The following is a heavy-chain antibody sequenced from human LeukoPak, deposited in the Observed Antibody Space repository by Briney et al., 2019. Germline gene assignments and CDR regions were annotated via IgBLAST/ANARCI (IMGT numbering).Heavy chain of an antibody. J-gene: IGHJ4*02. Sequence: ASVKVSCKASGYTFTGYYMHWVRQAPGQGLEWMGWINPNSGGTNYAQKFQGRVTMTRDTSISTAYMELSRLRSDDTAVYYCARGIVETTADYFDYWGQGTLVTVSS. CDR2: INPNSGGT. V-gene: IGHV1-2*02. CDR1: GYTFTGYY. CDR3: ARGIVETTADYFDY. D-gene: IGHD1-26*01.